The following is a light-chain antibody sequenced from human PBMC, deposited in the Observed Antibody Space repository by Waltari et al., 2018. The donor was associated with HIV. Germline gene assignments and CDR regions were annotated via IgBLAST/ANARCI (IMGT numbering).Light chain of an antibody. CDR2: DVS. Sequence: QSALTQPASVSGSPGQSITISCTGTSSDVGGSFYVTWDQQHPGKAPKLMLYDVSKRPSGVSNRFSGSKSGNTASLTISGLQAEDEADYYCSSYTSSSTYVFGTGTKVTVL. CDR1: SSDVGGSFY. V-gene: IGLV2-14*03. J-gene: IGLJ1*01. CDR3: SSYTSSSTYV.